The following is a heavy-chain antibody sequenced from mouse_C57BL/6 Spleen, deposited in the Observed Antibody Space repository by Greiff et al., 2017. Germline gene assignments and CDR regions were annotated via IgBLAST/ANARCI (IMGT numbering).Heavy chain of an antibody. CDR2: FYPGSGSI. CDR3: ARHEDLTGTSYYALDY. CDR1: GYTFTQYT. Sequence: QVQLQQSGAELLKPGASVKLSCQASGYTFTQYTIHWVKQRSGQGLEWIGWFYPGSGSIKYNEKFKDTATFTAATSSSTVNMEPSSLTAENSVVYLGARHEDLTGTSYYALDYWGQGTSVTVSS. V-gene: IGHV1-62-2*01. J-gene: IGHJ4*01. D-gene: IGHD4-1*01.